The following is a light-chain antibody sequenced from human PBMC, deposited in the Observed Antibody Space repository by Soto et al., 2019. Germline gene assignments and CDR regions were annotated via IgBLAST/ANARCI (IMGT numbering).Light chain of an antibody. Sequence: QPVLTQSPSASASLGASVKLTCTLSSGHSSYAIAWHQQQPEKGPRYLMKLNSDGSHSKGDGIPDRFSGSSSGAGRYLTIESHPSEDEADYYCHPWVTGYVVFGGGTKVIVL. J-gene: IGLJ2*01. CDR2: LNSDGSH. V-gene: IGLV4-69*01. CDR1: SGHSSYA. CDR3: HPWVTGYVV.